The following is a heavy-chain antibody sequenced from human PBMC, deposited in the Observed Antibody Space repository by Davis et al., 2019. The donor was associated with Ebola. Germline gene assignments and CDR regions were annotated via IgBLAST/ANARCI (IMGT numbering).Heavy chain of an antibody. Sequence: GGSLRLSCAASGLIFSNYWMGWVRQAPGKRLECVANIKQDGSEKYYVDSVKGRFTISRDNSRDTLYLQMNSLRAEDTAVYYCAKGRDCTNGICYSDYWGQGTLVTVSS. J-gene: IGHJ4*02. CDR1: GLIFSNYW. D-gene: IGHD2-8*01. V-gene: IGHV3-7*01. CDR2: IKQDGSEK. CDR3: AKGRDCTNGICYSDY.